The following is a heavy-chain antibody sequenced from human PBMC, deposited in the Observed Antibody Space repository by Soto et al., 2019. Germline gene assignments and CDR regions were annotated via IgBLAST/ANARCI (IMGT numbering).Heavy chain of an antibody. V-gene: IGHV1-2*02. CDR2: INPNSGGT. D-gene: IGHD3-9*01. CDR3: ARGGPTYYDTLTVHDY. Sequence: GASVKVSCKASGYTFTGYYMHWVRQAPGQGLEWMGWINPNSGGTNYAQRFQGRVTMTRDTSISTAYMELSRLRSDDTAVYYCARGGPTYYDTLTVHDYWGQEPWSPSPQ. J-gene: IGHJ4*01. CDR1: GYTFTGYY.